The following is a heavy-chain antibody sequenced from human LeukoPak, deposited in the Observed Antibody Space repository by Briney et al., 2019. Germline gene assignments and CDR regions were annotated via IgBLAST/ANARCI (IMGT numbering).Heavy chain of an antibody. CDR1: GFTFSSYV. D-gene: IGHD4-17*01. J-gene: IGHJ4*02. CDR2: ISYDGSNE. Sequence: GGSLRLSCAASGFTFSSYVMHWVRQAPGKGLEWVAIISYDGSNEYYADSVKGRFTISRDNSKNTLYLQMNSLRAEDTAVYYCAREYGDPRLRYFDYWGQGTLVTVSS. V-gene: IGHV3-30*04. CDR3: AREYGDPRLRYFDY.